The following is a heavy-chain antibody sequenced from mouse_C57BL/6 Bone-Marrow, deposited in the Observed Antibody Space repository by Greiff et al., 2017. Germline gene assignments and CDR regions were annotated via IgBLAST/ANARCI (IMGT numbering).Heavy chain of an antibody. J-gene: IGHJ1*03. D-gene: IGHD2-1*01. V-gene: IGHV3-6*01. CDR1: GYSITSGYY. Sequence: KLQESGPGLVKPSQSLSLTCSVTGYSITSGYYWNWIRQFPGNKLEWMGYISYDGSNNYNPSLTNRISITRDTSKNQFFLKLNSVTTEDTATYYCARGGYYGNYGTLNDVWGTGTTVTVSS. CDR3: ARGGYYGNYGTLNDV. CDR2: ISYDGSN.